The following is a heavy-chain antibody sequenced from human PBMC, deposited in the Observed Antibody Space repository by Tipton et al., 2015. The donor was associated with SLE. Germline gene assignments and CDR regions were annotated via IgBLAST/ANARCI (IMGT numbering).Heavy chain of an antibody. CDR3: ARVAETGNYMDV. V-gene: IGHV4-30-4*08. CDR2: INQSGNT. J-gene: IGHJ6*03. Sequence: TLSLTCTVSGGSISSGSDFWTWIRQPPGKGLEWIGEINQSGNTDYKSSLKSRVTISVDTSKNQFSLKLSSVTAADTAVYYCARVAETGNYMDVWGKGTTVTVSS. CDR1: GGSISSGSDF. D-gene: IGHD3-10*01.